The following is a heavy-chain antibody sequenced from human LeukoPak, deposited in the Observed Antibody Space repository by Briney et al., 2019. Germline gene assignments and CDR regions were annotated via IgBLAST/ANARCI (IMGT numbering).Heavy chain of an antibody. CDR3: AKVYSSTSRKYYYYYGMDV. D-gene: IGHD2-2*01. CDR2: ISYVGSNK. V-gene: IGHV3-30*18. CDR1: GFTFSSYG. J-gene: IGHJ6*02. Sequence: GGSLRLSCAASGFTFSSYGMHWVRQAPGKGLEWVAVISYVGSNKYYADSVKGRFTISRDNSKNTLYLQMNSLRAEDTAVYYCAKVYSSTSRKYYYYYGMDVWGQGTTVTVSS.